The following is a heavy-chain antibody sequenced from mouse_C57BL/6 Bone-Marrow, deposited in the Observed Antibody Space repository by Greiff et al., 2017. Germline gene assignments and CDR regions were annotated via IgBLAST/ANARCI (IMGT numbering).Heavy chain of an antibody. V-gene: IGHV1-64*01. Sequence: QVQLQQPGAELVKPGASVKLSCKASGYTFTSYWMHWVKQRPGQGLEWIGMIHPNSGSTNYNEKFKSKATLTVDKSSSTAYMQLSSLTSEDSAVYYCAREGYYYDSSFFDYWGQGTTLTVSS. D-gene: IGHD1-1*01. J-gene: IGHJ2*01. CDR3: AREGYYYDSSFFDY. CDR1: GYTFTSYW. CDR2: IHPNSGST.